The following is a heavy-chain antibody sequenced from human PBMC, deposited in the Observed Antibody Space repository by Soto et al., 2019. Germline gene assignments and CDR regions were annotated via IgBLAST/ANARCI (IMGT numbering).Heavy chain of an antibody. Sequence: ASVKVSCKASGYTFTSYGISWLRQAPGQGLEWMGWISAYNGNTNYAQKLQGRVTMTTDTSTSTAYMELRSLRSDDTAVYYCAAEKYYYDSSGYYIAPPYYYYGMDVWG. CDR3: AAEKYYYDSSGYYIAPPYYYYGMDV. CDR2: ISAYNGNT. CDR1: GYTFTSYG. V-gene: IGHV1-18*01. D-gene: IGHD3-22*01. J-gene: IGHJ6*02.